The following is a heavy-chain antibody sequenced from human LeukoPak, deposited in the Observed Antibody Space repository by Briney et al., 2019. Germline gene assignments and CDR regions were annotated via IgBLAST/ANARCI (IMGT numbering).Heavy chain of an antibody. D-gene: IGHD3-22*01. CDR1: GFTFSSYA. J-gene: IGHJ4*02. CDR2: ISYDGSNK. V-gene: IGHV3-30*09. Sequence: GGSLRLSCAASGFTFSSYAMHWVRQAPGKGLEWVAVISYDGSNKYYADSVKGRFAISRDNSKNTLYLQMNSLRAEDTAVYYCARDSSGYYLDYWGQGTLVTVSS. CDR3: ARDSSGYYLDY.